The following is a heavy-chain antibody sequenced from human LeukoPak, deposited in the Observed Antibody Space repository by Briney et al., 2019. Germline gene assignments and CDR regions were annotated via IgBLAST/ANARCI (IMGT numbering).Heavy chain of an antibody. V-gene: IGHV3-23*01. CDR2: IGSGHHT. D-gene: IGHD4-17*01. J-gene: IGHJ6*04. Sequence: GGSLRLSCTASGFTFTNYAIMWVRQAPGKGLEWVSGIGSGHHTYYADSVRGRFTISRDNSGSTVYLQMNKLRPEDTGLYFCAKANHYGDYGYPDVWGEGASVTVSS. CDR3: AKANHYGDYGYPDV. CDR1: GFTFTNYA.